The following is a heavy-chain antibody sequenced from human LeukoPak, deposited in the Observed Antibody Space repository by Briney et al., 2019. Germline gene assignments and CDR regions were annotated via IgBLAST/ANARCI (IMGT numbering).Heavy chain of an antibody. V-gene: IGHV3-43*01. CDR1: GFTFDDYT. CDR2: ISWNAIST. D-gene: IGHD2-2*01. J-gene: IGHJ4*02. Sequence: GGSLRLSCTASGFTFDDYTMHWVRQAPGKGLEWVSLISWNAISTYYADSVKGRFTISRDNSKNTLYLQMNSLRAEDTAVYYCARGGYCSSTSCRTWGFDYWGQGTLVTVSS. CDR3: ARGGYCSSTSCRTWGFDY.